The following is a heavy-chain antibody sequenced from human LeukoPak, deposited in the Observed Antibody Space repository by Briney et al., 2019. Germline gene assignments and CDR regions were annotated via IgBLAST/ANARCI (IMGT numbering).Heavy chain of an antibody. J-gene: IGHJ4*02. D-gene: IGHD3-9*01. CDR2: IYYSGST. CDR3: ARYDILSYYFDY. Sequence: SETLSLTCTVSGGSISSYYWSWLRQPPGEGLEWIGYIYYSGSTNYNPSLKSRVTISVDTSKNQFSLKLSSVTAADTAVYYCARYDILSYYFDYWGQGTLVTVSS. V-gene: IGHV4-59*08. CDR1: GGSISSYY.